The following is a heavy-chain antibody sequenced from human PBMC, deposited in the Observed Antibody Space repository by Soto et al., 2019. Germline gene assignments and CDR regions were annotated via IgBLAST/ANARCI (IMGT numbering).Heavy chain of an antibody. CDR1: GFSFRIYS. D-gene: IGHD3-10*01. V-gene: IGHV3-48*02. CDR3: ARGRLWSFDF. Sequence: PGGSLRLSCVVSGFSFRIYSMNWVRQAPGKGLEWISYISSDSGTIYYADSLKGRFTISRDNGKNSLYLQMNSLTDEDTAVYYCARGRLWSFDFWGRGTLVTVS. J-gene: IGHJ4*02. CDR2: ISSDSGTI.